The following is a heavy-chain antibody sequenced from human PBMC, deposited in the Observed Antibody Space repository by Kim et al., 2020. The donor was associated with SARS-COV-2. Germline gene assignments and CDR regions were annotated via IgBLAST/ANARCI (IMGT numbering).Heavy chain of an antibody. CDR3: ARDTTGSGSYLHLITYYYYGMDV. Sequence: SVKVSCKASGGTFSSYAISWVRQAPGQGLEWMGGIIPIFGTANYAQKFQGTVTITADESTSTAYMELSSLRSEDTAVYYCARDTTGSGSYLHLITYYYYGMDVWGQGTTVTVSS. D-gene: IGHD3-10*01. CDR2: IIPIFGTA. CDR1: GGTFSSYA. J-gene: IGHJ6*02. V-gene: IGHV1-69*13.